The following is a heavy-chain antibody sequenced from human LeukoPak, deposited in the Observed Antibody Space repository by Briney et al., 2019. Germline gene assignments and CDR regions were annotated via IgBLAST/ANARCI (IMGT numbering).Heavy chain of an antibody. CDR3: ARLKGEFDSSGFDY. D-gene: IGHD3-22*01. V-gene: IGHV4-34*01. CDR2: ISHSGST. J-gene: IGHJ4*02. CDR1: GASLSGYY. Sequence: PSETLPLTCEVSGASLSGYYWSWIRQAPGKGLEWIGEISHSGSTNYNPSLKSRVTISVDTSKNQFSLKLSSVTAADTAVYYCARLKGEFDSSGFDYWGQGTLVTVSS.